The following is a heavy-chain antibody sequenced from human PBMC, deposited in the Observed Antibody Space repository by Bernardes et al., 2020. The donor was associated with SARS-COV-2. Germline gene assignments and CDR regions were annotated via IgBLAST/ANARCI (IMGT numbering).Heavy chain of an antibody. CDR3: ARDYFGSYGMDV. Sequence: GGSLRLSCAASGFTFSSYSMNWVRQAPGKGLEWVSSISGSTRYINYADLVKGRFTISRDNAKNSLYLQMSSLRVEDTAVYYCARDYFGSYGMDVWGQGTTVNV. J-gene: IGHJ6*02. CDR2: ISGSTRYI. CDR1: GFTFSSYS. V-gene: IGHV3-21*01. D-gene: IGHD2-21*01.